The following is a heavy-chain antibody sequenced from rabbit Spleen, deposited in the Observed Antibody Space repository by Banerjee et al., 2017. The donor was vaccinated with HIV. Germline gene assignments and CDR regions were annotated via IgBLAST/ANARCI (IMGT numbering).Heavy chain of an antibody. CDR1: GFSFSSSYY. CDR3: ARDGAGGSYFAL. J-gene: IGHJ4*01. V-gene: IGHV1S7*01. D-gene: IGHD8-1*01. CDR2: IDPVFGST. Sequence: QLVESGGGLVQPEGSLTLTCTASGFSFSSSYYMSWVRQAPGKGLEWIGYIDPVFGSTYYASWVNGRFTISSHNAQNTLWLQLNSLTAADTATYFCARDGAGGSYFALWGPGTLVTVS.